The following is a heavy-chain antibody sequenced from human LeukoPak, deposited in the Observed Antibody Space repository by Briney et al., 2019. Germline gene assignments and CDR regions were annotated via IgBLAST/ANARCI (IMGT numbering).Heavy chain of an antibody. CDR2: INHSGST. Sequence: PSETLSLTCAVYGGSFSGYYWSWIRQPPGKGLEWIGEINHSGSTYYNPSLKSRVTISVDTSKNQFSLKLSSVTAADTAVYYCARGPLAARQNEFDPWGQGTLVTVSS. D-gene: IGHD6-13*01. CDR3: ARGPLAARQNEFDP. CDR1: GGSFSGYY. V-gene: IGHV4-34*01. J-gene: IGHJ5*02.